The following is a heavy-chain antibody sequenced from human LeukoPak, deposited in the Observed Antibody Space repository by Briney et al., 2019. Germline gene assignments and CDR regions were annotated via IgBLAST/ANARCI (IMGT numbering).Heavy chain of an antibody. CDR3: VRTDYYDSSGYYDDFDY. V-gene: IGHV3-64*02. D-gene: IGHD3-22*01. CDR1: GFTFSIYA. J-gene: IGHJ4*02. CDR2: INKNGGST. Sequence: GGSLRLSCAASGFTFSIYAMHWVRQAPGKGLEYVSGINKNGGSTYYADSVKGRFTISRDNSNNTLYLQMGFVRAEDMAVYYCVRTDYYDSSGYYDDFDYWGQGALVTVSS.